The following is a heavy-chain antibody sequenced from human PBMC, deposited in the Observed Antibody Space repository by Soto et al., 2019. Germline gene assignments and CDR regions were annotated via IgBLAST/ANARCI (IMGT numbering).Heavy chain of an antibody. Sequence: QVQLVQSGAEVKNPGASVKVSCKASGYTFTSYHINWVRQAPGQGLEWMGWISAYNGNTNYAQNLQGRVTMTTDTSTRTVYMELRSLRSDDTAVYYCSRDSPPPREWGQGTLVTVSS. CDR1: GYTFTSYH. V-gene: IGHV1-18*01. CDR3: SRDSPPPRE. J-gene: IGHJ4*02. CDR2: ISAYNGNT.